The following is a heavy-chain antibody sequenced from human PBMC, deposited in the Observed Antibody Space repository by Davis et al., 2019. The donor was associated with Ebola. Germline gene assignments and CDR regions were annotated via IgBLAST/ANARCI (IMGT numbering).Heavy chain of an antibody. CDR3: ARGPHSLGLDP. J-gene: IGHJ5*02. Sequence: SETLSLTCAVYGGSFSDYYWSWIRQPPGKGLEWIGEINHSGSTNYNPSLRSRVTISVDTSKNQFSLKLSSVTAADTAVYYCARGPHSLGLDPWGQGTLVTVSS. V-gene: IGHV4-34*01. D-gene: IGHD3-16*01. CDR2: INHSGST. CDR1: GGSFSDYY.